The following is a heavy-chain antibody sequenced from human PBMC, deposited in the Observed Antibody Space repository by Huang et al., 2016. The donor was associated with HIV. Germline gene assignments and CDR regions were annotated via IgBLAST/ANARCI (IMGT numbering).Heavy chain of an antibody. CDR2: SDNRGYTV. Sequence: EVHLVESGGGLVQPGGSLRLSCAASGFTFSIYAMNWIRQAPGKGLEWVSKSDNRGYTVYYADSGKGRFTISRDNAKNSLYLQMSSLNVDDTAVYYCEGGGYWGQGTPITVSS. V-gene: IGHV3-48*01. CDR1: GFTFSIYA. CDR3: EGGGY. J-gene: IGHJ4*02. D-gene: IGHD3-16*01.